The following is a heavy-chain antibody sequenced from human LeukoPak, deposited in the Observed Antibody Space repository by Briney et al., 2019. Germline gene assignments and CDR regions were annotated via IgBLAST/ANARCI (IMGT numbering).Heavy chain of an antibody. D-gene: IGHD6-13*01. V-gene: IGHV1-46*01. J-gene: IGHJ4*02. Sequence: ASVKVSCKASGYTFTSYYMHWVRQAPGQGLEWMGIINPSGGGTSYAQKFQGRVTMTRDMSTSTVYMELSSLRSEDTAVYYCAGKYSSSSLGYWGQGTLVTVSS. CDR3: AGKYSSSSLGY. CDR2: INPSGGGT. CDR1: GYTFTSYY.